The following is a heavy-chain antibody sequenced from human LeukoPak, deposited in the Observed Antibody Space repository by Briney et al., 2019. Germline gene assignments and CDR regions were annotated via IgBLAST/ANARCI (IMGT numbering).Heavy chain of an antibody. D-gene: IGHD6-13*01. J-gene: IGHJ4*02. CDR2: IYTSGST. CDR1: GGSISSYY. CDR3: ARDFSSSWYQLYYFDY. Sequence: PSETLSLTCTVSGGSISSYYWRWIRQPAGKGLEWIGRIYTSGSTNCNPSLKSRVTMSVDTSKNQFPLKLSSVTAADTAVYYCARDFSSSWYQLYYFDYWGQGTLVTVSS. V-gene: IGHV4-4*07.